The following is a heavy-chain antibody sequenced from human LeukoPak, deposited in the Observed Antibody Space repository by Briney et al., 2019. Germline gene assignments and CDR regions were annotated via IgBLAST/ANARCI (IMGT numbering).Heavy chain of an antibody. V-gene: IGHV3-7*01. Sequence: PGGSLRLSCAASGFTFSSYWMSWVRQAPGKGLEWVANIKQDGSEKYYVDSVKGRFTISRDNAKNSLYLQMNSLRAEDTAVYYCARELESHSGSCYFDYWGQGTLVTVSS. J-gene: IGHJ4*02. CDR2: IKQDGSEK. CDR3: ARELESHSGSCYFDY. D-gene: IGHD1-26*01. CDR1: GFTFSSYW.